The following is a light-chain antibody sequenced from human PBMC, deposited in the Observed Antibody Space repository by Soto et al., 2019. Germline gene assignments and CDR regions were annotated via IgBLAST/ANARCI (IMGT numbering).Light chain of an antibody. CDR1: QSIDTY. Sequence: DIQMTQFPSSLSASIGDRVTITCRASQSIDTYLSWYQKKPGKAPKLLMFGVSNLESGVPSRISGSGSGTDFTLTITSLEVDDFATYYCQQSYTLPVTFGGGTRVEIK. CDR3: QQSYTLPVT. J-gene: IGKJ4*01. CDR2: GVS. V-gene: IGKV1-39*01.